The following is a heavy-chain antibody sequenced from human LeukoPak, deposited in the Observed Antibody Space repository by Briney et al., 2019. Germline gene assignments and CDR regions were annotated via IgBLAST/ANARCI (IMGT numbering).Heavy chain of an antibody. V-gene: IGHV3-21*01. J-gene: IGHJ3*02. D-gene: IGHD3-3*01. Sequence: GGSLRLSCAASGFTFSSYSMNWVRQAPGKGLEWVSSISSSSSYIYYADSVKGRFTLSRDNAKKSLYLQMNSLRAEDTAVYYCARDIAPVVRFNDAFDIWGQGTMVTVSS. CDR1: GFTFSSYS. CDR2: ISSSSSYI. CDR3: ARDIAPVVRFNDAFDI.